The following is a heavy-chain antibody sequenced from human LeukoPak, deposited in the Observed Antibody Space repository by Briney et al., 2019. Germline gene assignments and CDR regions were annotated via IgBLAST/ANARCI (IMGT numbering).Heavy chain of an antibody. CDR3: ARPGGYIVR. D-gene: IGHD5-18*01. J-gene: IGHJ4*02. Sequence: SETLSLTCTVSGGSISSSSYYWGWIRQPSGKGLEWIGSIYYSGCTYYNPSLKSRVTISVDTSKNQFSLKLSSVTAADTAVYYCARPGGYIVRWGQGTLVTVSS. CDR1: GGSISSSSYY. CDR2: IYYSGCT. V-gene: IGHV4-39*01.